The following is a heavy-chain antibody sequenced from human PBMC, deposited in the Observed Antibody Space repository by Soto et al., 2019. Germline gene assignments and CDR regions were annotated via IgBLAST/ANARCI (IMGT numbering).Heavy chain of an antibody. CDR3: ARDVSPGSSSLYLDAFDI. CDR2: IKKDGRKN. CDR1: GFSFGSSW. Sequence: EVQLVESGGDLVQPGGSLRLSCAASGFSFGSSWMTWVRQAPGKGLEWVANIKKDGRKNNYLDSVRGRFTVSRDNAKNPLYLEMNSLRAEDTALYYCARDVSPGSSSLYLDAFDIWGQGTMVTVSS. J-gene: IGHJ3*02. V-gene: IGHV3-7*05. D-gene: IGHD6-13*01.